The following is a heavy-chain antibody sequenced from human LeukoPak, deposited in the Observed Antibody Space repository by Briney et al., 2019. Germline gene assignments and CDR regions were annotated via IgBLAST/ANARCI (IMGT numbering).Heavy chain of an antibody. CDR2: INRSGST. D-gene: IGHD3-22*01. V-gene: IGHV4-34*01. J-gene: IGHJ4*02. CDR3: ARRPHYYDSSGYLDY. Sequence: KELEWIGEINRSGSTNYNPSLKSRVTISVDTSKNQFSLKLSSVTAADTAVYYCARRPHYYDSSGYLDYWGQGTLVTVSS.